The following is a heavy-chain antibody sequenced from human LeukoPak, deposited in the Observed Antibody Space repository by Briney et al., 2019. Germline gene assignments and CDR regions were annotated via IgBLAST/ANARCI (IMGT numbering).Heavy chain of an antibody. CDR3: ARVAKSYYYMDV. CDR1: GYTFTIYG. D-gene: IGHD5-12*01. V-gene: IGHV1-18*01. Sequence: GASVTVSCKASGYTFTIYGISWVRQAPGQGLEWMGWISAYNGNTNYAQKLQGRVTMTTDTSTSTAYMELRSLRSDDTAVYYCARVAKSYYYMDVWGKGTTVTVSS. J-gene: IGHJ6*03. CDR2: ISAYNGNT.